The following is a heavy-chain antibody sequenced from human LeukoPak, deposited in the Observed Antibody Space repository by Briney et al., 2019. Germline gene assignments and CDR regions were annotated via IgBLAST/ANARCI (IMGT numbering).Heavy chain of an antibody. J-gene: IGHJ4*02. D-gene: IGHD3-10*01. Sequence: GGSLRLSCAASGFTFSSYAMSWVGQAPGKGLEWASAISGSGGSAYYAASVKGRFTISRDNSKNTLYLQMNSLRAEDTAVYYCAKDRRFAELWYWGQGTLVTVSS. CDR3: AKDRRFAELWY. CDR2: ISGSGGSA. CDR1: GFTFSSYA. V-gene: IGHV3-23*01.